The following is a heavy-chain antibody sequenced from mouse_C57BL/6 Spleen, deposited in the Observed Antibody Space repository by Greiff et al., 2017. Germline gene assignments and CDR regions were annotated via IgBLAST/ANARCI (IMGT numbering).Heavy chain of an antibody. CDR2: IYPGDGDT. J-gene: IGHJ4*01. CDR3: ARHYGSLYAMDY. D-gene: IGHD1-1*01. Sequence: LQESGPELVKPGASVQISCKASGYAFSSSWMNWVKQRPGKGLEWIGRIYPGDGDTNYNGKFKGKATLTADKSSSTAYMQLSSLTSEYSAVYFWARHYGSLYAMDYWGQGTSVTVSS. CDR1: GYAFSSSW. V-gene: IGHV1-82*01.